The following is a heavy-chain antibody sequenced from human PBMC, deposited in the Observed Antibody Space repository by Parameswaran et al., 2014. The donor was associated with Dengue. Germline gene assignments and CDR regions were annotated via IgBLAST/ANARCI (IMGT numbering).Heavy chain of an antibody. CDR2: ISDSGAGT. J-gene: IGHJ4*02. D-gene: IGHD3-22*01. V-gene: IGHV3-23*01. Sequence: GESLKISCAASGFTFSIYAMSWVRQAPGKGLEWVSLISDSGAGTYYADSVKGRFTISRDNSKNTLYLQMNSLRAEDTAVYYCATTNPRLTYYHDNSGLYRFDYWAGNPGH. CDR1: GFTFSIYA. CDR3: ATTNPRLTYYHDNSGLYRFDY.